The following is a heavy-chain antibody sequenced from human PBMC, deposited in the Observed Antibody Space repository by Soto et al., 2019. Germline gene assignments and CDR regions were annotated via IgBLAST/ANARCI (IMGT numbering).Heavy chain of an antibody. V-gene: IGHV3-21*01. J-gene: IGHJ6*02. CDR1: GFTFSSYS. CDR2: ISSSSSYI. Sequence: PGGSLRLSCAASGFTFSSYSMNWVRQAPGKGLDWVSSISSSSSYIYYADSVKGRFTISRDNAKNSLYLQMNSLRAEDTAVYYCARDPNDYGDLEYYYYGMDVWGQGTTVTVSS. CDR3: ARDPNDYGDLEYYYYGMDV. D-gene: IGHD4-17*01.